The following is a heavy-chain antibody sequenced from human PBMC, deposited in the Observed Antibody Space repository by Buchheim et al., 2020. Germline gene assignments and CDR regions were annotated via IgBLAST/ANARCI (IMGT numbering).Heavy chain of an antibody. CDR1: GFTFSSYE. CDR2: MGSDGSR. CDR3: AKRVIDRGVDC. Sequence: EVQLVESGGGLVQPGGSLRLSCAASGFTFSSYEMNWVRQAPGKGLEWVASMGSDGSRYYAASVKGRFTTSRENSKNTLYLQMDSLRAEDTALYYCAKRVIDRGVDCWGQGTL. D-gene: IGHD3-22*01. J-gene: IGHJ4*02. V-gene: IGHV3-23*04.